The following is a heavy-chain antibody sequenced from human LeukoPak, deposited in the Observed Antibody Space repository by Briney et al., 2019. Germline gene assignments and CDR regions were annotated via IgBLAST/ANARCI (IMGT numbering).Heavy chain of an antibody. CDR2: IKQDGSEK. J-gene: IGHJ6*03. CDR3: TRVEETATTAAIIRKYSYYYYYMDV. CDR1: GFTFSTYR. Sequence: GGSLRLSCAASGFTFSTYRMSWVRQAPGKGLEWVANIKQDGSEKHYVDSVKGRFTISRDNAKDSLYLQMSSLRAEDTAVYYCTRVEETATTAAIIRKYSYYYYYMDVWGKGNTVTVSS. D-gene: IGHD4-11*01. V-gene: IGHV3-7*01.